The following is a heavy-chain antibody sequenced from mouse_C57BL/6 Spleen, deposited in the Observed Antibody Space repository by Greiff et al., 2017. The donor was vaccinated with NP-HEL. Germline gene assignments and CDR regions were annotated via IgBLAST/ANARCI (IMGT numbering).Heavy chain of an antibody. V-gene: IGHV1-69*01. D-gene: IGHD1-1*01. CDR3: AISSPLAMDY. CDR2: IDPSDSYT. J-gene: IGHJ4*01. Sequence: QVQLQQPGAELVMPGASVKLSCKASGYTFTSYWMHWVKQRPGQGLEWIGEIDPSDSYTNYNQKFKGKSTLTVDKSSSTAYMQLSSLTSEDSAVYYCAISSPLAMDYWGQGTSVTVSS. CDR1: GYTFTSYW.